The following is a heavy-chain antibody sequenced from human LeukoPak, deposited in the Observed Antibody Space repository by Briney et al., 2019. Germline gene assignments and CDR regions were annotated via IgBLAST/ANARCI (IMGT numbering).Heavy chain of an antibody. Sequence: GGSLRLSCAASGFTFSSYSMNWVRQAPGKGLEWVSGISWNSDTIGYGDSVKGRFTISRDNSKNTLYLQMNSLRAEDTAVYYCAKWGCSGGSCYPFDYWGQGTLVTVSS. CDR3: AKWGCSGGSCYPFDY. J-gene: IGHJ4*02. CDR1: GFTFSSYS. D-gene: IGHD2-15*01. V-gene: IGHV3-23*01. CDR2: ISWNSDTI.